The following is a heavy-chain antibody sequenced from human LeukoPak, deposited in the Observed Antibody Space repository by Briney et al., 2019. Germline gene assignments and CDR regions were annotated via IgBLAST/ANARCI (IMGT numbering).Heavy chain of an antibody. CDR2: IYYSGST. CDR1: GGSISTYY. V-gene: IGHV4-59*12. Sequence: SETLSLTCTVSGGSISTYYWSWIRQPPGKGLEWIGYIYYSGSTSYNPSLKSRVTISLDKSKNQVSLKLNSVTAADTAVYYCARALGAFDVWGQGTMVTVSS. CDR3: ARALGAFDV. J-gene: IGHJ3*01.